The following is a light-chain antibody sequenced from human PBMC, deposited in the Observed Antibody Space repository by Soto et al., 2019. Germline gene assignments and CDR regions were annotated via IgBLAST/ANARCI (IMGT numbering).Light chain of an antibody. CDR1: QSISNY. CDR3: QQSYNTPIT. V-gene: IGKV1-39*01. Sequence: DIQMTQSPSSLSASVGDRVTITCRASQSISNYLNWYQQKPGKAPNLLIYAASSLRSGVPSRFSGSGSGTDFTLTISSLQPEDFADYYCQQSYNTPITFGQGTRLEIK. J-gene: IGKJ5*01. CDR2: AAS.